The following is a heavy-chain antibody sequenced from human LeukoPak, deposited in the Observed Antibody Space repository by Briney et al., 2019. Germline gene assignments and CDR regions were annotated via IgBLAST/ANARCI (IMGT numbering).Heavy chain of an antibody. V-gene: IGHV3-21*01. CDR1: GFTFSSYS. CDR2: VSSSSSYI. CDR3: ARGKRVGLDAFDF. J-gene: IGHJ3*01. Sequence: GGSLRLSCAASGFTFSSYSMNWVRQAPGKGLEWVSSVSSSSSYIYYADSAKGRFTISRDNAKNSLYLQMNSLRAEDTAVYYCARGKRVGLDAFDFWGHGTMVTVSP.